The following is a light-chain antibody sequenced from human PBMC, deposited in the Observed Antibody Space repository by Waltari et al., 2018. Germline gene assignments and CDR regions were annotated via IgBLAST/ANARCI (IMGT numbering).Light chain of an antibody. J-gene: IGLJ1*01. CDR3: CSFAGSNTYV. CDR2: EGS. Sequence: HSALTQPASVSGSPGQSLTISCTGASSGVGSYNLFSWYQQYPGKAPKLIIYEGSKRPPGFSNRFSGSKSGNTGSLTISGLQVEDEADYYCCSFAGSNTYVLGTGTKVSVL. CDR1: SSGVGSYNL. V-gene: IGLV2-23*01.